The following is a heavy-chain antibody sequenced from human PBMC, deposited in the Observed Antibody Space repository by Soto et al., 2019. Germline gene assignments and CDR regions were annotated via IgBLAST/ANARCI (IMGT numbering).Heavy chain of an antibody. CDR3: ARVKYYDSSGYYYDNWFDP. CDR2: TYYRSKWYN. V-gene: IGHV6-1*01. J-gene: IGHJ5*02. D-gene: IGHD3-22*01. Sequence: SQTLSLTCVISGDSVSSNSAAWNWIRQSPSRGLEWLGRTYYRSKWYNDYAVSVKSRITINPDTSKNQFSLQLNSVTPEDTAVYYCARVKYYDSSGYYYDNWFDPWGQGTLVTVSS. CDR1: GDSVSSNSAA.